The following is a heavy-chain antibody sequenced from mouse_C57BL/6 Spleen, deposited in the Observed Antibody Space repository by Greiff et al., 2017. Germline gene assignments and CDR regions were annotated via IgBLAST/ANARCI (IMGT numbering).Heavy chain of an antibody. CDR3: TREDGYWYFDV. D-gene: IGHD2-3*01. CDR1: GYTFTDYE. J-gene: IGHJ1*03. V-gene: IGHV1-15*01. CDR2: IDPETGGT. Sequence: QVQLKQSGAELVRPGASVTLSCKASGYTFTDYEMHWVKQTPVHGLEWIGAIDPETGGTAYNQKFKGKAILTADKSSSTAYMELRSRTSEDSAVYYCTREDGYWYFDVWGTGTTVTVSS.